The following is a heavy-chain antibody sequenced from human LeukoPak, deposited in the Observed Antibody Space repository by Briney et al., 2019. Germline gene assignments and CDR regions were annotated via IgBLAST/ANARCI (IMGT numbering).Heavy chain of an antibody. CDR3: AKDRRGYYPH. CDR2: ISYDGSNK. D-gene: IGHD3-10*01. Sequence: PGGSLRLSCAASGFTFSSYGMHWVRQAPGKGLEWVAVISYDGSNKYYADSVKGRFTISRDNSKNTLYLQMNSLRAEDTAVYYCAKDRRGYYPHWGQGTLVTVSS. CDR1: GFTFSSYG. V-gene: IGHV3-30*18. J-gene: IGHJ1*01.